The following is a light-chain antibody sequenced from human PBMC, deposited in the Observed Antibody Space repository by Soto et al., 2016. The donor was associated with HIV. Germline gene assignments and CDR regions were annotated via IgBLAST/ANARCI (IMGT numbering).Light chain of an antibody. Sequence: SSELTQDPAVSVALGQTVRITCQGDSLRSYYASWYQQKPGQAPVLVIYGKNNRPSGIPDRFSGSNSGNTASLTITGAQAEDEADYYCNSRDSSGNPVFGGGTKLTVL. V-gene: IGLV3-19*01. CDR1: SLRSYY. CDR2: GKN. J-gene: IGLJ2*01. CDR3: NSRDSSGNPV.